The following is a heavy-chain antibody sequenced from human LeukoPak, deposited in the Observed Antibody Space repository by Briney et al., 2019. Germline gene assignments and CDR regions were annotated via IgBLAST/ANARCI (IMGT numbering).Heavy chain of an antibody. J-gene: IGHJ6*03. D-gene: IGHD6-13*01. CDR1: GGSISSSNW. CDR2: IYHSGST. CDR3: ARTRIAAALNYYYYYMDV. V-gene: IGHV4-4*02. Sequence: SETLSLTCAVSGGSISSSNWWSWVRQPPGKGLEWIGEIYHSGSTNYNPSLKSRVTISVDKSKNQFSLKLSSVTAADTAVYYCARTRIAAALNYYYYYMDVWGKGNTVTVSS.